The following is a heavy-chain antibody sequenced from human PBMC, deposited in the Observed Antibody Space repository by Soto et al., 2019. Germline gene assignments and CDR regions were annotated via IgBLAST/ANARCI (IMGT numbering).Heavy chain of an antibody. CDR1: GGSISSYY. J-gene: IGHJ5*01. D-gene: IGHD2-15*01. V-gene: IGHV4-59*01. CDR3: ARAGIIYYCGGSRPDLFDF. CDR2: IYYSGST. Sequence: SETLSLTCTVSGGSISSYYWSWIRQPPGKGLEWIGYIYYSGSTNYHPSLKSRVTISVDTSKNQFSLKLSSVTAADTAVYYCARAGIIYYCGGSRPDLFDFWGQGSLVTGSS.